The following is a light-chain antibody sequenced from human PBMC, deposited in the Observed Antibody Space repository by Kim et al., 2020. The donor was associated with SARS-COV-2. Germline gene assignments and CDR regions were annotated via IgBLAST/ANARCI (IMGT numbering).Light chain of an antibody. V-gene: IGKV2-28*01. CDR3: MQALQTPLT. CDR2: LGS. J-gene: IGKJ1*01. Sequence: ESASISCRSSQSLLDSTGYDYLDWYLQKPGQSPQLLMYLGSNRASGVPDRFSGRGSGTDFTLKISRVEAEDVGVYYCMQALQTPLTFGQGTKVDIK. CDR1: QSLLDSTGYDY.